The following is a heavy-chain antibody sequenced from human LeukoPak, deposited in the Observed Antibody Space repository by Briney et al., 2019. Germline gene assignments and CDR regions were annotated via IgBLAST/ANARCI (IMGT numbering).Heavy chain of an antibody. CDR1: GFTFSSSW. J-gene: IGHJ4*02. V-gene: IGHV3-7*03. CDR2: IKQDGTEE. CDR3: AKTKWSGSYHFDY. D-gene: IGHD1-26*01. Sequence: GGSLRLSCVASGFTFSSSWMSWVRRAPGKGLEWVANIKQDGTEEYYVDSVRGRFSISKDNAKNSLYLQMNSLRAKDTAVYYCAKTKWSGSYHFDYWGQGSLVTVSS.